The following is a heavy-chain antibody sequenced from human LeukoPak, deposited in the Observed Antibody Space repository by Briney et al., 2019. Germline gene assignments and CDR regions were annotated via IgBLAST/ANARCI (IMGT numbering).Heavy chain of an antibody. V-gene: IGHV1-18*01. CDR3: ARDVPDFWSGFDH. Sequence: QGRVTMTIDMSTSTAYMELTSLTSDDTAVYYCARDVPDFWSGFDHWGQGTLVTVSP. J-gene: IGHJ4*02. D-gene: IGHD3-3*01.